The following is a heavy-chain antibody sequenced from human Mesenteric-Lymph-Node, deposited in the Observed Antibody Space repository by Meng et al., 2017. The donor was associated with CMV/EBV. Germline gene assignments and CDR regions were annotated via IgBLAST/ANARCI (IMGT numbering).Heavy chain of an antibody. V-gene: IGHV3-23*01. CDR1: GFTFSSYA. Sequence: GGSLRLSCAASGFTFSSYAMTWVRQAPGKGLEWVSVISASGRITYYADSVKGRFTIARDNSKNTLYLQMGSLRAEDTAVYYCAKERGGPIVVVPAATRAFDSWGQGNLVTVSS. CDR3: AKERGGPIVVVPAATRAFDS. J-gene: IGHJ4*02. D-gene: IGHD2-2*01. CDR2: ISASGRIT.